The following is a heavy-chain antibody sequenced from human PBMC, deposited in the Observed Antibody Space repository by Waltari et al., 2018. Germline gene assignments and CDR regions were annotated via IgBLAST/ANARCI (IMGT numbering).Heavy chain of an antibody. Sequence: EVQLVESGGGLVKPGGSLRLSCEASGFTFSSYSMNWVRQAPGKGVEWVSSISSTGSYTHYADSVKGRFTISRDNAKNSLYLQMNSLRAEDTAVYYCARGGWGFYLDDWGQGTLVTFSS. J-gene: IGHJ4*02. V-gene: IGHV3-21*01. CDR1: GFTFSSYS. CDR3: ARGGWGFYLDD. CDR2: ISSTGSYT. D-gene: IGHD7-27*01.